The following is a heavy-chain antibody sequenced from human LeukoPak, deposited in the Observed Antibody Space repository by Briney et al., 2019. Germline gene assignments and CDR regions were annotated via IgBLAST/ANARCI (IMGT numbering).Heavy chain of an antibody. V-gene: IGHV3-23*01. CDR2: ISSSGERT. J-gene: IGHJ4*02. CDR3: VSQSYSGSDNYYFHY. Sequence: GGSLRLSCVTSGFMFSTYAMSWVRQAPGKGLEWVSIISSSGERTYYADSVKGRFTVSRDNSKSTLYLQMKSLRADDTAVYYCVSQSYSGSDNYYFHYWGQGTLVAVSS. D-gene: IGHD1-26*01. CDR1: GFMFSTYA.